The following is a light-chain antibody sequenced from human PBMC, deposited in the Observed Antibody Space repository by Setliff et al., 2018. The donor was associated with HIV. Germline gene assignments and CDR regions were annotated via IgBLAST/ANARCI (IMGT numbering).Light chain of an antibody. Sequence: QSALPQPASVSGSPGQSITISCTGTSSDVGLYNYVSWYQQHPGKVPKVMIYDVTNRPSGVSNRFSGSKSGNTASLTISGLQAEDEADYYCTSYTTSRTVVLGGGTKVTV. V-gene: IGLV2-14*01. CDR3: TSYTTSRTVV. CDR1: SSDVGLYNY. CDR2: DVT. J-gene: IGLJ2*01.